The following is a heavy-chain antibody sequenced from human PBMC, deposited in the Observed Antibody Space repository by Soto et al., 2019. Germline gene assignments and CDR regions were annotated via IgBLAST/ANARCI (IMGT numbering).Heavy chain of an antibody. CDR3: ARAGRLLEWLFDRTGDFDI. CDR2: ISAYNGNT. CDR1: GYTFTGSG. Sequence: ASVKVSCKASGYTFTGSGISWVRQAPGQGLEWMGWISAYNGNTNYAQKHQGRVTMTPDTSTSTAYMELRSLRSDDTAVYYCARAGRLLEWLFDRTGDFDIWGQGTMVTVSS. V-gene: IGHV1-18*04. J-gene: IGHJ3*02. D-gene: IGHD3-3*01.